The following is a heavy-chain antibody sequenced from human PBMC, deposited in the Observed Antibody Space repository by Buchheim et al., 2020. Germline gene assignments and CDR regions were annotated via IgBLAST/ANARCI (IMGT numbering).Heavy chain of an antibody. V-gene: IGHV1-46*03. Sequence: QVQLVQSGAEVKKPGASVKVSCKASGYTFTNYYMHWVRQAPGQGLEWMGLINPSGGSTSYAQKFQGRVTMTRDTSTSTVYMELSSLRSEDTAVYYCAGSGGSCYSNYYYGMDVWGQGTTITVSS. CDR1: GYTFTNYY. CDR2: INPSGGST. CDR3: AGSGGSCYSNYYYGMDV. D-gene: IGHD2-15*01. J-gene: IGHJ6*02.